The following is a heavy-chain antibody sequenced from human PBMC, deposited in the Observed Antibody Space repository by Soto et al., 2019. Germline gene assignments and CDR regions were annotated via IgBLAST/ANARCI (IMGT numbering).Heavy chain of an antibody. CDR2: IFHTGGT. CDR1: APSISSAYF. Sequence: SETLSLTCAVSAPSISSAYFWGWIRQPPGKGLEWIATIFHTGGTYYNPSLKSRVTISVDTSNNQFSLRLNSVTAADTALYFCARTWLDGGTPADAFDIWGQGTMVTASS. D-gene: IGHD1-1*01. J-gene: IGHJ3*02. V-gene: IGHV4-38-2*01. CDR3: ARTWLDGGTPADAFDI.